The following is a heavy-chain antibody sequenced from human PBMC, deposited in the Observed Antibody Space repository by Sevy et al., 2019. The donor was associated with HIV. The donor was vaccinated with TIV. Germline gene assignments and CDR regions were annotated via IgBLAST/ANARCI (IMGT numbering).Heavy chain of an antibody. V-gene: IGHV3-30*04. Sequence: GGSRRPSCAASGFPFNRYSMHWVRQAPAKGREWVATISFDATNKHYPDSVKGRFTISRDNFQNSLFLQMDSLRPEDTAVYYCALERLSSDVAEYFQNWGQGTLVTVSS. J-gene: IGHJ1*01. CDR3: ALERLSSDVAEYFQN. CDR2: ISFDATNK. D-gene: IGHD1-1*01. CDR1: GFPFNRYS.